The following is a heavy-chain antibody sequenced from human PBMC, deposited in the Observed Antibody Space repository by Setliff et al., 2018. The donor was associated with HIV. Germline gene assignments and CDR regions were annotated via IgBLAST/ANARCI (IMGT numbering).Heavy chain of an antibody. Sequence: ASVKVSCKGSGYTFVDFYMHWVKEAPGRGLEWMGRIDPEDGETIYAENSQGRVTITADTSTDTVYMEVSSLISDDTAVYYCATDRGAIEDGRRFYYMDVWGKGTTVTVS. CDR1: GYTFVDFY. CDR3: ATDRGAIEDGRRFYYMDV. V-gene: IGHV1-69-2*01. J-gene: IGHJ6*03. CDR2: IDPEDGET. D-gene: IGHD2-2*02.